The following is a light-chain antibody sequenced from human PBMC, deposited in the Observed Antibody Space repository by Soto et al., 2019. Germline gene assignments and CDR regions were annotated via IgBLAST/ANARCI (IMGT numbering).Light chain of an antibody. CDR3: AAWVDRLNGFV. CDR2: RNN. Sequence: QSVLTQPPSASGTPGQRVTISCSGSSSNIGSNTANWYQHLPGAAPKLLIYRNNQRPSGVPDRFSGSESATSASLAISGLQSEDEADYYCAAWVDRLNGFVFGTGTKLTVL. CDR1: SSNIGSNT. J-gene: IGLJ1*01. V-gene: IGLV1-44*01.